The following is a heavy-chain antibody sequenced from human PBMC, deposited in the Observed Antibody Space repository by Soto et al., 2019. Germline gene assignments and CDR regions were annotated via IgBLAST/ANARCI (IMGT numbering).Heavy chain of an antibody. CDR1: GYTFTSYG. J-gene: IGHJ4*02. V-gene: IGHV1-18*01. D-gene: IGHD1-26*01. CDR3: ARGEKWELGVWGFDY. CDR2: ISAYNGNT. Sequence: GASVKVSCKASGYTFTSYGISWVRQAPGQGLEWMGWISAYNGNTNYAQKLQGRVTMTTDTSTSTAYMELRSLRSDDTAVCYCARGEKWELGVWGFDYWGQGTLVTVYS.